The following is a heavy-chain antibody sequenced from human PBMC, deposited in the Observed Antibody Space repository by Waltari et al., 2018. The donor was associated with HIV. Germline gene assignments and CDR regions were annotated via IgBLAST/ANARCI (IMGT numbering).Heavy chain of an antibody. D-gene: IGHD7-27*01. Sequence: DQLWKSGGVWVRPGGPLVATWAASGFIFGIHCMIWVGQAPGQGPEWVARINQGGSETSYVDSVRGRFTVSRDDAKESLYLHMKSLRAKDTGVYYCVRADYWGLFSDYHYGLDVWGQGTTVIVSS. CDR3: VRADYWGLFSDYHYGLDV. CDR1: GFIFGIHC. J-gene: IGHJ6*02. CDR2: INQGGSET. V-gene: IGHV3-7*01.